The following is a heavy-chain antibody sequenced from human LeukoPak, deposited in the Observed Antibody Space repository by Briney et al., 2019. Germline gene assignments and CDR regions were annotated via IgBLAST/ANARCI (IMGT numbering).Heavy chain of an antibody. D-gene: IGHD3-3*01. V-gene: IGHV3-43*01. CDR2: IGWDGTNI. CDR1: GFTFDRHT. J-gene: IGHJ6*02. CDR3: TKDMEWGMDV. Sequence: GGSLRLSCAASGFTFDRHTMHWVRQPPGRAPEWVSLIGWDGTNIDYADSVKGRFTISRDNSKNFVYLQMHSLRTEDTALYYCTKDMEWGMDVWGQGTTVIVSS.